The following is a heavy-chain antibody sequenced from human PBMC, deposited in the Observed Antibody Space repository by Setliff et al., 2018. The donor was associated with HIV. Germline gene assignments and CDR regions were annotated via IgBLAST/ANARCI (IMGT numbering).Heavy chain of an antibody. Sequence: GASVKVSCKASGYTFTRYYIHWVRQAPGQGLEWMGIINPSGGSTTYTQKFQGTGTMTRDTSTSTVYMELSSLRSDDTAIYYCARDLFRWAAAGPNYFDSWGQGTLVTVSS. CDR3: ARDLFRWAAAGPNYFDS. V-gene: IGHV1-46*01. CDR1: GYTFTRYY. CDR2: INPSGGST. D-gene: IGHD6-13*01. J-gene: IGHJ4*02.